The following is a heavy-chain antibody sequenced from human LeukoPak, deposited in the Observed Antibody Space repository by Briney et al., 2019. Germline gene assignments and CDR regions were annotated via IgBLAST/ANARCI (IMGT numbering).Heavy chain of an antibody. CDR2: IYYSGST. CDR1: GGSISSSSYY. J-gene: IGHJ4*02. V-gene: IGHV4-39*01. D-gene: IGHD6-6*01. Sequence: SETLSLTCTVSGGSISSSSYYWGWIRQPPGKGLEWIGSIYYSGSTYYNPSLKSRVTISVDTSKNQFSLRLSSVTAADTAVYYCARHLASYSSSSWGADYWGQGTLVTVSS. CDR3: ARHLASYSSSSWGADY.